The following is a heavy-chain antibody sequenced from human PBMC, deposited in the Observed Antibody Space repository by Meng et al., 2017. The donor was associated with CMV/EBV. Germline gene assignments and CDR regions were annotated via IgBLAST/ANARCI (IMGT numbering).Heavy chain of an antibody. D-gene: IGHD7-27*01. CDR1: GFTFSSYG. J-gene: IGHJ4*02. Sequence: LSCAASGFTFSSYGMHWVRQAPGKGLEWVAVIWYDGSNKYYADSVKGRFTISRDNSKNTVYLQMNSLRAEDTAVYYCAREISGSALDYWGQGTLVTV. V-gene: IGHV3-33*01. CDR2: IWYDGSNK. CDR3: AREISGSALDY.